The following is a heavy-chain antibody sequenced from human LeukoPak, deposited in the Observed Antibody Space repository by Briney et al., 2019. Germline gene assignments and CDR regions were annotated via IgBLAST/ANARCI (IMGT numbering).Heavy chain of an antibody. CDR3: AKGHYGSGSYYYNDY. CDR1: GFTFSSYG. V-gene: IGHV3-30*18. CDR2: ISSDGSNK. D-gene: IGHD3-10*01. J-gene: IGHJ4*02. Sequence: GGSLRLSCAASGFTFSSYGMHWVRQAPGRGLEWVAVISSDGSNKYYADSVKGRFTISRDNSKNTLYLQMNSLRAEDTAVYYCAKGHYGSGSYYYNDYWGQGTLVTVSS.